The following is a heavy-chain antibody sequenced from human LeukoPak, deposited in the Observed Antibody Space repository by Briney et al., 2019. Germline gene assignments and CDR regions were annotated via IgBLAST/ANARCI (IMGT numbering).Heavy chain of an antibody. Sequence: PSETLSLTCTVSGGSISSYYWSWIRQPPGKGLEWIGYIYYSGSTNYNPSLKSRVTISVDTSKNQFSLKLSSVTAADTAVYYCARSLAVAGPRAFDIWGQGTMVTVSS. CDR2: IYYSGST. CDR1: GGSISSYY. V-gene: IGHV4-59*01. J-gene: IGHJ3*02. D-gene: IGHD6-19*01. CDR3: ARSLAVAGPRAFDI.